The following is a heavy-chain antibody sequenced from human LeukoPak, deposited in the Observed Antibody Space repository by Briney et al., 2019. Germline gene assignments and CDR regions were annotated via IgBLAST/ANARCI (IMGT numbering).Heavy chain of an antibody. D-gene: IGHD3-16*01. V-gene: IGHV1-3*01. Sequence: EASVKVSCKASGYTFTSYAMHWVRQAPGQRLEWMGWINAGNGNTKYSQKFQGRVTITRDTSASTAYMELSSLRSEDAAVYYCAREGELYALDYWGQGTLVTASS. J-gene: IGHJ4*02. CDR3: AREGELYALDY. CDR1: GYTFTSYA. CDR2: INAGNGNT.